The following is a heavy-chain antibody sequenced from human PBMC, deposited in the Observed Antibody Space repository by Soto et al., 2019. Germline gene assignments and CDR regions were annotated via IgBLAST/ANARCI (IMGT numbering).Heavy chain of an antibody. CDR2: IKSKTDGGTT. V-gene: IGHV3-15*01. D-gene: IGHD5-18*01. CDR3: TISGYSYGFPDY. J-gene: IGHJ4*02. Sequence: GGSLRLSCAASGFTFSNAWMSWVRQAPGKGLEWVGRIKSKTDGGTTDYAAPVKGRFTISRGDSKNTLYLQMNSLKTEDTAVYYCTISGYSYGFPDYWGQGTLVTVSS. CDR1: GFTFSNAW.